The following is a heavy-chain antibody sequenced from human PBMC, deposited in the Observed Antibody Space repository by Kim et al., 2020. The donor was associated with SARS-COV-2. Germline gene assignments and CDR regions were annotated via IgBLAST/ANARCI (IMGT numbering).Heavy chain of an antibody. D-gene: IGHD5-18*01. J-gene: IGHJ5*02. CDR1: GGSISGYY. Sequence: SETLSLTCSISGGSISGYYWSWIRQPPGKGLEWVGYIYYSGGTTYNPSLKSRVTISLDTSKSQLSLRLTSVTVADTAVYYCARSKPRDVDTGNSVDPWGQGILVTVSS. CDR3: ARSKPRDVDTGNSVDP. CDR2: IYYSGGT. V-gene: IGHV4-59*12.